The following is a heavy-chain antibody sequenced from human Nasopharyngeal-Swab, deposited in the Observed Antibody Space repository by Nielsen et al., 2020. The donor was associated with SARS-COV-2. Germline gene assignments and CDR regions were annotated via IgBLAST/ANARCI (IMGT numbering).Heavy chain of an antibody. CDR3: ARSGASIAAYYYGMDV. D-gene: IGHD6-6*01. CDR1: GYSFTNYW. J-gene: IGHJ6*02. CDR2: IYPGDSDT. V-gene: IGHV5-51*01. Sequence: GESLKISCKGSGYSFTNYWIGWVRQMPGKGLEWMGIIYPGDSDTRYSPSFQGQVTISADKSISTAYLQWSGLKASDTAMYYCARSGASIAAYYYGMDVWGQGTTVTVSS.